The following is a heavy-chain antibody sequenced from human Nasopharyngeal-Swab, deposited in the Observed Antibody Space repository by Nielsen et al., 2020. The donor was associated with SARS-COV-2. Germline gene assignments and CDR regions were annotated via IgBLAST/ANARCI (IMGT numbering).Heavy chain of an antibody. J-gene: IGHJ3*02. V-gene: IGHV3-53*04. Sequence: GGSLRLSCAASGFTVSSNYMSWVRQAPGRGLEWVSVIYSGGSTYYADSVKGRFTISRHNSKNTLYLQMNSLGAEDTAVYYCATYPRHDAFDIWGQGTMVTVSS. CDR3: ATYPRHDAFDI. D-gene: IGHD6-25*01. CDR1: GFTVSSNY. CDR2: IYSGGST.